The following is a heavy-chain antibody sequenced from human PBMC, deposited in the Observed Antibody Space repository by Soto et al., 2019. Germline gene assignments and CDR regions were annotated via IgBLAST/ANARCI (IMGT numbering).Heavy chain of an antibody. V-gene: IGHV1-18*01. CDR1: GYTFTSYG. Sequence: QVQLVQSGAEVKKPGASVKVSCKASGYTFTSYGISWVRQAPGQGLEWMGWISAYNGNTNYAQKLQGRVTMTTDTPTSTAYMELRSLRSDDTAVYYCARAPHGRFLEWSDAFDIWGQGTMVTVSS. J-gene: IGHJ3*02. D-gene: IGHD3-3*01. CDR3: ARAPHGRFLEWSDAFDI. CDR2: ISAYNGNT.